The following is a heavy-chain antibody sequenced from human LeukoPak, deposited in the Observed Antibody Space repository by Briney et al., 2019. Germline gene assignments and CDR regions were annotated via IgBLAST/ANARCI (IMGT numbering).Heavy chain of an antibody. CDR3: ARVRYRLAETYIDY. CDR2: IIPIFGTA. Sequence: SVKVSCKASGGTFSSYAISWVRQAPGQGLEWMGGIIPIFGTANYAQKFQGRVTITVDKSTSTAYMELSSLRSEDTAVYYCARVRYRLAETYIDYWGQGTLVTVSS. V-gene: IGHV1-69*06. D-gene: IGHD3-16*01. J-gene: IGHJ4*02. CDR1: GGTFSSYA.